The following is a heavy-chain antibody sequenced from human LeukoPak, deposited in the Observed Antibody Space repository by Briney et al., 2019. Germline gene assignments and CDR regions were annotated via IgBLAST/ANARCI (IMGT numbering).Heavy chain of an antibody. V-gene: IGHV3-33*01. J-gene: IGHJ4*02. CDR3: ARNILTGCYIGGDFDY. CDR2: IWYDGSNK. Sequence: GGSLRLSCAASGFTFSSYGMHWVRQAPGKGLEWVAVIWYDGSNKYYADSVKGRFTISRDNSKNTLYLQMNSLRAEDTAVYYCARNILTGCYIGGDFDYWGQGTLVTVSS. D-gene: IGHD3-9*01. CDR1: GFTFSSYG.